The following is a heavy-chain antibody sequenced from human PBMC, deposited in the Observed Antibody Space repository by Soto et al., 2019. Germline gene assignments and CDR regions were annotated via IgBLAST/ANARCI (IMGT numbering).Heavy chain of an antibody. J-gene: IGHJ4*02. V-gene: IGHV1-69*01. CDR1: GGSFSDSA. D-gene: IGHD4-4*01. Sequence: QVQLAQSGAEVRSPGSSVKVSCRASGGSFSDSAFSWLRQAPGQGLEWVGGIIPMFAATKYAQAFQGRVKITADASTRTFYLALSSLTSGDSAVYFCARGGIVAVSAALCSYDDYTHYRFDSWGQGTLVSVS. CDR3: ARGGIVAVSAALCSYDDYTHYRFDS. CDR2: IIPMFAAT.